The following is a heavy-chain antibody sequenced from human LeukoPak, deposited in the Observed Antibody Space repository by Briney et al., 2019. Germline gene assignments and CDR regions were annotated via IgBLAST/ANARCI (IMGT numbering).Heavy chain of an antibody. J-gene: IGHJ4*02. Sequence: PGGSLRLSCAASGFTFSSYAMSWVRQAPGKGLEWVSAISGSGGSTYYADSVKGRFTISRDNSKNTLYLQMNSLRAKDTAVYYCAKWGGGYYDSSGYLINWGQGTLVTVSS. CDR1: GFTFSSYA. V-gene: IGHV3-23*01. CDR3: AKWGGGYYDSSGYLIN. D-gene: IGHD3-22*01. CDR2: ISGSGGST.